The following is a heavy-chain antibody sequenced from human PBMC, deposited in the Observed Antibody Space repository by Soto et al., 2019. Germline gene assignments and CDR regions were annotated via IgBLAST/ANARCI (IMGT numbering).Heavy chain of an antibody. CDR2: VYRTGST. CDR3: ARARATIAAAAIFDC. J-gene: IGHJ4*02. V-gene: IGHV4-4*02. D-gene: IGHD6-13*01. Sequence: SETLSLTCTVSGGSISTSNWWSWVRQPPGKGLEWIGEVYRTGSTNYNPSLESRLTISVDKSKNQFSLKLTSVTAADTAVYYCARARATIAAAAIFDCWGQGTLVTAPQ. CDR1: GGSISTSNW.